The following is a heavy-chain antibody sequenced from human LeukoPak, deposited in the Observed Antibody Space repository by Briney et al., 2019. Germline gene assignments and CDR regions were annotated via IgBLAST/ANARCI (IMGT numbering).Heavy chain of an antibody. J-gene: IGHJ3*02. CDR3: ARQPYYGDYERAFDI. D-gene: IGHD4-17*01. Sequence: GGSLRLSCVASGFTFDDYGMNWVRQGPGKGLEWVSGINWNGGSTMYADSVKGRFTISRDNTKNSLFLQMNSLRAEDTALYYCARQPYYGDYERAFDIWGQGTMVTVSS. CDR1: GFTFDDYG. CDR2: INWNGGST. V-gene: IGHV3-20*04.